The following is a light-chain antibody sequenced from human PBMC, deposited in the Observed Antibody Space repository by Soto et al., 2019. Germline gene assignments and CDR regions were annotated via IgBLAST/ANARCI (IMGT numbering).Light chain of an antibody. CDR1: SGHSSYA. CDR3: QTWDTGIRV. J-gene: IGLJ2*01. V-gene: IGLV4-69*01. CDR2: LNSDGSH. Sequence: QPVLTQSPSASASLGASVKLTCTLSSGHSSYAIAWQQQQPEKGPRYLMKLNSDGSHSKRDGIPDRFSGSSSGAERYLTISSLQSEDEADYYCQTWDTGIRVFGGGTKLTVL.